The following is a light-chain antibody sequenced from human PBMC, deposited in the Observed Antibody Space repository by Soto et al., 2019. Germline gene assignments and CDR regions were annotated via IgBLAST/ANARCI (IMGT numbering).Light chain of an antibody. J-gene: IGKJ1*01. CDR1: QSVSSSY. CDR2: GAS. V-gene: IGKV3-20*01. CDR3: QHYGSSPQT. Sequence: EIVLTQSPGTLSLSPGERATLSCRASQSVSSSYLAWYQPKPGQAPRLLIYGASSRATGIPDRFSGSGSGTDFTLTISRLEPEDFAVYYCQHYGSSPQTFGQGTKVEIK.